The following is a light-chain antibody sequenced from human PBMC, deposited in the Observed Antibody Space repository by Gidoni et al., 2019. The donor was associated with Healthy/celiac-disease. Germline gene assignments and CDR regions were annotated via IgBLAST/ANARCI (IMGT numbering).Light chain of an antibody. CDR1: SSDVGGYNY. V-gene: IGLV2-8*01. Sequence: QSALTQPPSASGSPGQSVTISCTGTSSDVGGYNYVSWYQQHPGKDPKLMIYEVSTRPSGVPDRFSGSKSGNTASLTVSGLQAEDEADYYCSSYAGSNNPYVFGTGTKVTVL. J-gene: IGLJ1*01. CDR2: EVS. CDR3: SSYAGSNNPYV.